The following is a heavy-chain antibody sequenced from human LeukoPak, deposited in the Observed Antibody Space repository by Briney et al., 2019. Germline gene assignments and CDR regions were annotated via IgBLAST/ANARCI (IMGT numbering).Heavy chain of an antibody. V-gene: IGHV3-53*01. Sequence: GGSLRLSGAVFGFNVRSNYMTLVRQAPGKGLEWVSVLHSGGDTYYADSVKGRFTISRDNSENTVYLQMNSLRAEDTAVYYCARGKVYYYYDYWGQGTLVAVSS. CDR3: ARGKVYYYYDY. CDR1: GFNVRSNY. J-gene: IGHJ4*02. CDR2: LHSGGDT. D-gene: IGHD5/OR15-5a*01.